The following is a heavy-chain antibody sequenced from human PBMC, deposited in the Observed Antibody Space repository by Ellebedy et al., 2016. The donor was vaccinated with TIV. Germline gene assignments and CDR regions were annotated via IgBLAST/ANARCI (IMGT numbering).Heavy chain of an antibody. CDR2: IIPIFGTA. V-gene: IGHV1-69*13. Sequence: SVKVSCXASGGTFSSYAISWVRQAPGQGLEWMGGIIPIFGTANYAQKFQGRVTITADESTSTAYMELSSLRSEDTAVYYCARNPAPDILTGYNDYWGQGTLVTVSS. D-gene: IGHD3-9*01. J-gene: IGHJ4*02. CDR1: GGTFSSYA. CDR3: ARNPAPDILTGYNDY.